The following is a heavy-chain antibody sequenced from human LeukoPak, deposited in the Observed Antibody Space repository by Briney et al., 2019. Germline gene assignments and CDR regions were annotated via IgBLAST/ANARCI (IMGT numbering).Heavy chain of an antibody. D-gene: IGHD3-3*01. J-gene: IGHJ4*02. CDR2: ISSSSSYI. V-gene: IGHV3-21*01. CDR1: GFTFSSYS. Sequence: PGGSLRLSCAASGFTFSSYSMNWVRQAPGKGLEWVSPISSSSSYIYYADSVKGRFTISRDNAKNSLYLQMNSLRAEDTAVYYCARARDFWSGYYTWFDYWGQGTLVTVSS. CDR3: ARARDFWSGYYTWFDY.